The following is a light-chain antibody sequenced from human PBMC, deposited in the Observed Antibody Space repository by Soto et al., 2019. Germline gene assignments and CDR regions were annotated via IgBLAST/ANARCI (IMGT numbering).Light chain of an antibody. CDR3: QQYNSFWT. CDR2: DAS. V-gene: IGKV1-5*01. Sequence: DIQMTQSPSTLSASVGDRVTIACRASQSISSWLAWYQQKPGKAPKLLIYDASSLESWVPSRFSGSGSWTEFTLTISSLQPDDFASYYCQQYNSFWTFGQGTKVEIK. CDR1: QSISSW. J-gene: IGKJ1*01.